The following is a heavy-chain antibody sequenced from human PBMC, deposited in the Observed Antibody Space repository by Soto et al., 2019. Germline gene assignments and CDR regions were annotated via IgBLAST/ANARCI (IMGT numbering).Heavy chain of an antibody. V-gene: IGHV1-69*01. D-gene: IGHD5-18*01. Sequence: QVQLVQSGAEVKKPGSSVKVSCKASGGTFSSYAISWVRQAPGQGLEWMRGSIPIFGTANYAQKFQGRVTITADACTSTAYMERSSLRSEDTDLCYFSRDRRWSGYCYGRSFDYWGQGTLVTVSS. J-gene: IGHJ4*02. CDR3: SRDRRWSGYCYGRSFDY. CDR2: SIPIFGTA. CDR1: GGTFSSYA.